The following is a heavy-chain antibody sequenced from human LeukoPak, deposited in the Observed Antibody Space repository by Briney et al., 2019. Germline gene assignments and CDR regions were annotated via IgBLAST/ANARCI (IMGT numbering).Heavy chain of an antibody. CDR1: GFTFDNDG. J-gene: IGHJ3*02. CDR2: ISWDSGSI. D-gene: IGHD5-12*01. V-gene: IGHV3-9*01. CDR3: ARASGYAFDI. Sequence: GGSLRLSCAASGFTFDNDGMSWVRQAPGKGLEWVSHISWDSGSIDYADSVKGRFTISKDNAKNSLYLQMNSLRTEDTALYYCARASGYAFDIWGQGTMVTVSS.